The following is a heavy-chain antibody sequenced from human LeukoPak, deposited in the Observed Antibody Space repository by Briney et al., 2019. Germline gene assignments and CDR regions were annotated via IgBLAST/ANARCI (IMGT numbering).Heavy chain of an antibody. CDR3: ASLNSGYGPRDFDY. Sequence: PGRSLRLSCAASGFTFSSYGMHWVRQAPGKGLEWVAVIWYDGSNKYYADSVKGRFTISRDNSKNTLHLQMNSLRAEDTAVYYCASLNSGYGPRDFDYWGQGTLVTVSS. CDR1: GFTFSSYG. J-gene: IGHJ4*02. D-gene: IGHD5-12*01. CDR2: IWYDGSNK. V-gene: IGHV3-33*01.